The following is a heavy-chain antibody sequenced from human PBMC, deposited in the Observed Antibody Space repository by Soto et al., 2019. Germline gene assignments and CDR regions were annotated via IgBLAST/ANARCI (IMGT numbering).Heavy chain of an antibody. Sequence: GESLKISCKGSGXSFTSYWIGWVRQMPGKGLXWMGIIYPGASDTRYSPSFQGQVTISADKSISTAYLQWSSLKASDTAMYYCSGGGVRGVITRTRDYYGMDVWGQGTTVTVS. CDR3: SGGGVRGVITRTRDYYGMDV. CDR1: GXSFTSYW. CDR2: IYPGASDT. J-gene: IGHJ6*02. D-gene: IGHD3-10*01. V-gene: IGHV5-51*01.